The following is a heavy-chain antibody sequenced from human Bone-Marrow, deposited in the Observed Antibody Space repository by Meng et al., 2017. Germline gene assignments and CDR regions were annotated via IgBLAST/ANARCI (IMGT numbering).Heavy chain of an antibody. J-gene: IGHJ4*02. Sequence: VQLHQPGPGLGKPPQTPSLPCAVSGDSVSSNSAAWHWIRQSPSRGLEWLGRTYYRSKWYTDYAVSVKSRITINPDTSKNQFSLQLNSVTPEDTAVYYCARGDYSSSPSFWGQGTLVTVSS. CDR1: GDSVSSNSAA. V-gene: IGHV6-1*01. CDR2: TYYRSKWYT. CDR3: ARGDYSSSPSF. D-gene: IGHD3-22*01.